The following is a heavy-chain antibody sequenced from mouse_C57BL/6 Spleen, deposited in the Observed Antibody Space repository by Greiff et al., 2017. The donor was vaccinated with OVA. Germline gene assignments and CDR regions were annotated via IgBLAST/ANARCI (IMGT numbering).Heavy chain of an antibody. CDR3: TRDRDYSNLGWYFDV. CDR1: GFTFSSYA. Sequence: EVKLVESGEGLVKPGGSLKLSCAASGFTFSSYAMSWVRQTPEKRLEWVAYISSGGDYIYYADTVKGRFTISRDNARNTLYLQMSSLKSEDTAMYYCTRDRDYSNLGWYFDVWGTGTTVTVSS. CDR2: ISSGGDYI. V-gene: IGHV5-9-1*02. D-gene: IGHD2-5*01. J-gene: IGHJ1*03.